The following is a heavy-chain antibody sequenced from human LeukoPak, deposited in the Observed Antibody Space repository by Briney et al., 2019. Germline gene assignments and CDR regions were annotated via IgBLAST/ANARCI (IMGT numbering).Heavy chain of an antibody. CDR3: MAESSTSWEGY. J-gene: IGHJ4*02. D-gene: IGHD1-26*01. V-gene: IGHV3-13*01. CDR1: GFSFTNYD. CDR2: IGTAGDT. Sequence: GGSLRLSCAASGFSFTNYDMHWVRQAAGKGLEWVSGIGTAGDTYYPGSVKGRFTISRENAKNSLYLQMNSLRAEDTAVYYCMAESSTSWEGYWGQGTLVTVSS.